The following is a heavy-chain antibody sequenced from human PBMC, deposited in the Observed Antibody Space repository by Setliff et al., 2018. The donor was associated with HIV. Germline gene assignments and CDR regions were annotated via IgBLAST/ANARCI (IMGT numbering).Heavy chain of an antibody. V-gene: IGHV3-7*01. CDR3: GVSGGSSPGY. J-gene: IGHJ4*02. Sequence: GGSLRLSCAASGFTFSSYWMTWVRQAPGKGLEWVANIKQDGSEEYYVDSVKGRFTISRDNGHNSLFLQMNSLRAEDTAVYYCGVSGGSSPGYWGPGTLVTVSS. D-gene: IGHD2-15*01. CDR2: IKQDGSEE. CDR1: GFTFSSYW.